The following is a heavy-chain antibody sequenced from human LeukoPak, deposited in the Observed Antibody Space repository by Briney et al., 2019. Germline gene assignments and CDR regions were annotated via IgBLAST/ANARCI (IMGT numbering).Heavy chain of an antibody. CDR2: ISWNSGSI. V-gene: IGHV3-9*01. Sequence: GRSLRLSCAASVFTFDDYAMHWVRQAPGKGLESVSGISWNSGSIGYADSVKGRFTISRDNAKNSLYLQMNSLRAEDTDLYYCAKDIGLQPGGWFDPWGQGTLVTVSS. CDR1: VFTFDDYA. CDR3: AKDIGLQPGGWFDP. J-gene: IGHJ5*02. D-gene: IGHD5-18*01.